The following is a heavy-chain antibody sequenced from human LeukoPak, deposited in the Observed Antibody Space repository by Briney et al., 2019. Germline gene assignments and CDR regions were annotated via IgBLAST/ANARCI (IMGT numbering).Heavy chain of an antibody. CDR1: GFTLSSYG. V-gene: IGHV3-30*18. CDR3: AKDVSTVTTYYMDV. CDR2: KSYDGSNK. J-gene: IGHJ6*03. D-gene: IGHD4-17*01. Sequence: GGSLRLSCAASGFTLSSYGMHWVRQAPGKGLEWVADKSYDGSNKYSADSVKGRFTISRDNSKNTLYLQMNSLRAEGTAVYYCAKDVSTVTTYYMDVWGKGTTVTVSS.